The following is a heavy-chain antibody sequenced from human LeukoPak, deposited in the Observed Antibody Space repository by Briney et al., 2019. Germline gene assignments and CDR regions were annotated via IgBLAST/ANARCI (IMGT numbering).Heavy chain of an antibody. CDR2: INPSGGST. D-gene: IGHD6-13*01. V-gene: IGHV1-46*01. Sequence: GASVKVSCKASGYTLTGYYMHWVRQAPGQGLEWMGIINPSGGSTSYAQKFQGRVTMTRDMSTSTVYMELSSLRSEDTAVYYCARGRRRIAAPGDYFDYWGQGTLVTVSS. CDR1: GYTLTGYY. CDR3: ARGRRRIAAPGDYFDY. J-gene: IGHJ4*02.